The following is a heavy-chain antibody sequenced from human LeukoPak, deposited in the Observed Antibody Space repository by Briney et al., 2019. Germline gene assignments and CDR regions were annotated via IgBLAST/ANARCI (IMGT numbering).Heavy chain of an antibody. CDR2: INPNSGGT. CDR1: GYTFTGYY. J-gene: IGHJ2*01. D-gene: IGHD4-17*01. Sequence: ASVKVSCKASGYTFTGYYMHWVRQAPGQGLEWMGWINPNSGGTNYAQKFQGRVTMTRDTSISTAYMELSRLRSDDTAVYYCARDTHMTTVTDAYWYFDLWGRGTLVTVSS. V-gene: IGHV1-2*02. CDR3: ARDTHMTTVTDAYWYFDL.